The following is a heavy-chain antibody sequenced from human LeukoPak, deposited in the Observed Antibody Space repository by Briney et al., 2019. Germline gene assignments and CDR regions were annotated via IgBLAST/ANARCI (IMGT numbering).Heavy chain of an antibody. D-gene: IGHD2-15*01. J-gene: IGHJ4*02. V-gene: IGHV1-46*01. CDR3: ARDYLKVVVAGTAPSAGHMDY. CDR1: GYTFTSYY. Sequence: GASVKVSCKASGYTFTSYYMHWVRRAPGQGLEWMGIINPSGGTTSYAQKFQGRVTMTRDTSTSTVYMELSSLRSEDMAVCYCARDYLKVVVAGTAPSAGHMDYWGQGTLVTVSA. CDR2: INPSGGTT.